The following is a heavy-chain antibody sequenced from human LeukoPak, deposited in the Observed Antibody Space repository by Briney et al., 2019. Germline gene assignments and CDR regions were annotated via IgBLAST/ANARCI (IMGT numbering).Heavy chain of an antibody. CDR2: IYYSGST. CDR3: ARYGYSSGFYSFDY. CDR1: GGSISSYY. V-gene: IGHV4-59*01. Sequence: TSETLSLTCTVSGGSISSYYWSWIRQPPGKGLEWIGYIYYSGSTNYNPSLESRVTISMDTSKNQFSLKLTSVTAADTAVYCCARYGYSSGFYSFDYWGQGTLVTVSS. D-gene: IGHD6-19*01. J-gene: IGHJ4*02.